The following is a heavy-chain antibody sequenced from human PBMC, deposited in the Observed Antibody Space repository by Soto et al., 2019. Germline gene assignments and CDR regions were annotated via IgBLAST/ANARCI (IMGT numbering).Heavy chain of an antibody. CDR3: AHFSTTITRVEYFER. CDR1: GFSLTTNGVG. CDR2: IYWNGDG. Sequence: SGPTLVNPTQTLTLTCTFSGFSLTTNGVGVGWIRQPPGKALEWLGIIYWNGDGRYSPSLKSRLTITKDTSKSQVVLTLTTVDLVDTATYYCAHFSTTITRVEYFERWGQGTLVNVSS. V-gene: IGHV2-5*01. J-gene: IGHJ4*02.